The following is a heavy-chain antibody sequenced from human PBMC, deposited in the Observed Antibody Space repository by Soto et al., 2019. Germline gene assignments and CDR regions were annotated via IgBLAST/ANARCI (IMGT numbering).Heavy chain of an antibody. CDR3: ARDRILFGSGSTFDY. Sequence: QVQLVESGGSVVQPGRSLRLSCAASGFTFSSYAMHWVRQAPGKGLEWVAVISYDGSNKYYADSVKGRFTISRDNSKNTLYLQMNSLRAEDTAVYYCARDRILFGSGSTFDYWGQGTLVTVSS. D-gene: IGHD3-10*01. CDR1: GFTFSSYA. CDR2: ISYDGSNK. V-gene: IGHV3-30-3*01. J-gene: IGHJ4*02.